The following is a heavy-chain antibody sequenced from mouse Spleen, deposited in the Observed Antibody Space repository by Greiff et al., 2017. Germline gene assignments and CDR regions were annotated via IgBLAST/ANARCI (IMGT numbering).Heavy chain of an antibody. CDR2: IYPGNSDT. J-gene: IGHJ4*01. D-gene: IGHD2-1*01. Sequence: EVQLQQSGTVLARPGASVKMSCTTSGYTFTSYWMHWVKQRPGQGLEWIGAIYPGNSDTSYNQKFKGKAKLTAVTSASTAYMELSSLTNEDSAVYYCTRSLPYAMDYWGQGTSVTVSS. CDR1: GYTFTSYW. CDR3: TRSLPYAMDY. V-gene: IGHV1-5*01.